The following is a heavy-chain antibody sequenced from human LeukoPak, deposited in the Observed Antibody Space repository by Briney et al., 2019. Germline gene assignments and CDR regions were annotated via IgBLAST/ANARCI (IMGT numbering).Heavy chain of an antibody. CDR1: GFTFSSYA. D-gene: IGHD4-17*01. CDR2: ISSNGVST. CDR3: VKDEDPYDYGDYGWYFDL. V-gene: IGHV3-64D*06. Sequence: GVLRLSCSASGFTFSSYAMHWVRQAPGKGLEYVSAISSNGVSTYYADSVKGRFTISRDNSKNTLYLQMSSLRAEDTAVYYCVKDEDPYDYGDYGWYFDLWGRGTLVAVSS. J-gene: IGHJ2*01.